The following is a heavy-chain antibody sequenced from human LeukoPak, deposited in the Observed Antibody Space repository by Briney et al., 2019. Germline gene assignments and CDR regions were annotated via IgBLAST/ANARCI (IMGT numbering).Heavy chain of an antibody. CDR1: GGSISSDDYC. J-gene: IGHJ3*02. CDR2: IYYSGST. V-gene: IGHV4-31*03. Sequence: SETLSLTCTVSGGSISSDDYCWNWIRQHPGKGLEWIGYIYYSGSTYYNPSLKSRVALSVDTSKNQFSLKLSSLTAADTAVYYCAKSREEIRGLDAFDIWGQGTMVTVSS. CDR3: AKSREEIRGLDAFDI. D-gene: IGHD5-24*01.